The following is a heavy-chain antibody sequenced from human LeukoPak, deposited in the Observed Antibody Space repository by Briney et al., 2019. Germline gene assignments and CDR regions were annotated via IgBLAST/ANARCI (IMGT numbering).Heavy chain of an antibody. J-gene: IGHJ5*01. CDR1: GFTFSSYA. V-gene: IGHV3-23*01. CDR3: AKFQWSDS. CDR2: ISGSGGST. Sequence: QSWRSLRLSCAASGFTFSSYAMSWVRQAPGQGKGWGSAISGSGGSTSYADSVKGRFTISRDNSKNTLYLQMNSLRAEDTAVYYCAKFQWSDSWGQGTLVTVSS.